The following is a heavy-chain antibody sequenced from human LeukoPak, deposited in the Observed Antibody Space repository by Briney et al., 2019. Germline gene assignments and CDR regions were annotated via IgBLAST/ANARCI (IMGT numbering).Heavy chain of an antibody. CDR3: ARDYEYYAESSGYYDWLDP. V-gene: IGHV6-1*01. CDR2: TYYRSRWYT. CDR1: GDSVSINSAA. J-gene: IGHJ5*02. Sequence: SQTLSLTCAISGDSVSINSAAWNWIRQSPSRGLDWLGRTYYRSRWYTDYAESVKGRIIIDRDTSKNQFSMQLNSVTPEDMAVYYCARDYEYYAESSGYYDWLDPWGQGTLVIVSS. D-gene: IGHD3-22*01.